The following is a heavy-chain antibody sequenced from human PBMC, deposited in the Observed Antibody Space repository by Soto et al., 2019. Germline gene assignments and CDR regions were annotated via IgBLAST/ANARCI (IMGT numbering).Heavy chain of an antibody. D-gene: IGHD2-15*01. Sequence: QVQLQESGPGLVKPSETLSLTCTVSGGSITGYYWSWIRQPPGKGLEWIGYIYYTGSTDHNPSLKSRVPISLATSKNPVSLQLTSVTAADTAVYYCAAAPRYWGQGTLVTVSS. V-gene: IGHV4-59*01. J-gene: IGHJ4*02. CDR2: IYYTGST. CDR1: GGSITGYY. CDR3: AAAPRY.